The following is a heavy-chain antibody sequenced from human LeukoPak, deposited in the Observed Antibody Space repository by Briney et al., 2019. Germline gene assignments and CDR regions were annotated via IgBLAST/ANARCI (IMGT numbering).Heavy chain of an antibody. J-gene: IGHJ6*03. D-gene: IGHD2-2*01. CDR2: ISGSGGST. CDR1: GFTFSSYA. Sequence: GGSLRLSCAASGFTFSSYAMSWVRQAPGKGLEWVSAISGSGGSTYYADSVKGRFTISRDNSKNTLYLQMNSLRAEDTAVYYCARRIRLGSRGYYYYYMDVWGKGTTVTVSS. CDR3: ARRIRLGSRGYYYYYMDV. V-gene: IGHV3-23*01.